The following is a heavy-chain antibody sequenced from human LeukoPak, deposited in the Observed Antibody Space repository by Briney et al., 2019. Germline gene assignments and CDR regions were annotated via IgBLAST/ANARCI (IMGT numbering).Heavy chain of an antibody. CDR2: IYSSGGT. CDR3: ARDLGYYYDATGDF. D-gene: IGHD3-22*01. CDR1: GFTVSSKY. Sequence: GGSLRLSCAASGFTVSSKYMNWVRQAPGKGLEWVSIIYSSGGTYYADSVKGRFTISRDNSRNTLYLQMNSLRTEDTAVYYCARDLGYYYDATGDFWGQGTLVTVSS. J-gene: IGHJ4*02. V-gene: IGHV3-66*03.